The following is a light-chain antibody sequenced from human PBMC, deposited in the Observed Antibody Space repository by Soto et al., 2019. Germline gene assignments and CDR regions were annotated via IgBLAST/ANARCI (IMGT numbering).Light chain of an antibody. CDR1: QSVSNN. J-gene: IGKJ4*01. V-gene: IGKV3-15*01. CDR3: QHYENLPLT. CDR2: GAS. Sequence: EIVMTQSPATLSVSPGERATLSCRASQSVSNNLAWYQQRPGRAPRLLIYGASTRASGIPARFSGSGSGTEFTLTISGLQSEDFAVYHCQHYENLPLTFGGGTKVEIK.